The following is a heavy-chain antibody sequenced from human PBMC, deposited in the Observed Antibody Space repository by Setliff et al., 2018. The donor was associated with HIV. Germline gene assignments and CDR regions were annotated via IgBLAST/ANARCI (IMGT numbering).Heavy chain of an antibody. D-gene: IGHD3-10*01. J-gene: IGHJ6*03. CDR3: ARKRRDYYGSGSYFGFYFYYHMDV. Sequence: ASVKVSCKASGYTFSAYYIHWVRQAPGQGLEWMGWINPNSGGANSARMFQGKINMTRDSSINTAYLELSNLTYDDSAIYYCARKRRDYYGSGSYFGFYFYYHMDVWGQGTTVTVSS. V-gene: IGHV1-2*02. CDR1: GYTFSAYY. CDR2: INPNSGGA.